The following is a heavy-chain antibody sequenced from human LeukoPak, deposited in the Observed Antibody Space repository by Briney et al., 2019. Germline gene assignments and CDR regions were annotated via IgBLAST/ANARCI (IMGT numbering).Heavy chain of an antibody. D-gene: IGHD2-8*01. V-gene: IGHV3-48*03. CDR1: GFTFSSYE. J-gene: IGHJ4*02. CDR3: ARGPLRTDVY. Sequence: GGSLRLSRAASGFTFSSYEMNWVRQAPGKGLEWVSYINSGGSTLYHADSVKGRFTISRDNAKNSLYLQMNSLRAEDTAVYYCARGPLRTDVYWGQGTLVTVSS. CDR2: INSGGSTL.